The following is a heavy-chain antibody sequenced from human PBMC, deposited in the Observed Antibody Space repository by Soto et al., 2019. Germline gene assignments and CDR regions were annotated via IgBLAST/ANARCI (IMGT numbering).Heavy chain of an antibody. Sequence: GGSLRLSCAASGFTFSSYDMHWVRQATGKGLEWVSAIGTAGDTYYPGSVKGRFTISRENAKNSLYLQMNSLRAGDTAVYYCARGTPYGSGRGYYFDYWGQGTLVTVSS. CDR3: ARGTPYGSGRGYYFDY. D-gene: IGHD3-10*01. J-gene: IGHJ4*02. CDR1: GFTFSSYD. CDR2: IGTAGDT. V-gene: IGHV3-13*01.